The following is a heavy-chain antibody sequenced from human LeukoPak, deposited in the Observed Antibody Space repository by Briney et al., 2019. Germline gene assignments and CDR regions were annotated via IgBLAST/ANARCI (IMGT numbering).Heavy chain of an antibody. CDR3: ARDYYGGNPDY. D-gene: IGHD4-23*01. CDR2: INPNSGGR. J-gene: IGHJ4*02. Sequence: ASVKVSCKTSGYTFTVYQMHWVRQAPGQGLEWMGWINPNSGGRNYAQKFQGRVTMTSDTSISTVYMELSSLRSDDTAVYYRARDYYGGNPDYWGQGTLVTVSS. CDR1: GYTFTVYQ. V-gene: IGHV1-2*02.